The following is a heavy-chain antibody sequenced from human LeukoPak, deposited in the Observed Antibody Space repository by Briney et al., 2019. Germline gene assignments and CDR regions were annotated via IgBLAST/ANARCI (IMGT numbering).Heavy chain of an antibody. Sequence: ASVKVSCKASGYTFTSYDINGVRQATGQGLEWMGWMNPNCGNTGYAQKFQGRVTMTRNTSISTAYMELSSLRSEDTAVYYCARASSGWYYFDYWGQGTLVTVSS. D-gene: IGHD6-19*01. CDR2: MNPNCGNT. CDR3: ARASSGWYYFDY. CDR1: GYTFTSYD. J-gene: IGHJ4*02. V-gene: IGHV1-8*01.